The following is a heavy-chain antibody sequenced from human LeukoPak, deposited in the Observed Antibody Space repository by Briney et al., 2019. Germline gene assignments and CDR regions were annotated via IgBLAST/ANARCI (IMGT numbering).Heavy chain of an antibody. D-gene: IGHD6-19*01. CDR2: IYYSGST. CDR1: GGTISSYY. CDR3: ARHKAGAVAVNWFDP. J-gene: IGHJ5*02. Sequence: SETLSLTCTVSGGTISSYYWSWMRQPPGQGLEWIGYIYYSGSTNYNPSLKSRVTISVDTSKNQFSLKLSSVTAADTAVYYCARHKAGAVAVNWFDPWGQGTLVTVSS. V-gene: IGHV4-59*08.